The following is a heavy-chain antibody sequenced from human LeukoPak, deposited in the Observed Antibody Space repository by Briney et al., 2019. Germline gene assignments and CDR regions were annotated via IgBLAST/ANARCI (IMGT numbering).Heavy chain of an antibody. V-gene: IGHV1-58*01. Sequence: SVKVSCKASGFTFTSSAVQWVRQARGQRLEWIGWIVVGSGNTNYAQKFQERVTITRDMSTSTAYMELSSLRSEDTAVYYCAATRDVDTAMVADAFDIWGQGTMVTVSS. J-gene: IGHJ3*02. CDR1: GFTFTSSA. CDR2: IVVGSGNT. CDR3: AATRDVDTAMVADAFDI. D-gene: IGHD5-18*01.